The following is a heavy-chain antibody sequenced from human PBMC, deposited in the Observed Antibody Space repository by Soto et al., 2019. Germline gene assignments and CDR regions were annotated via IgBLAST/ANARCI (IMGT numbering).Heavy chain of an antibody. Sequence: ASVKVSCKVSGYTLTELSMHWVRQAPGKGLEWMGGFDPEDGETIYAQKFQGRVTMTEDTSTDTAYMELSSLRSEDAAVYYCATQWLVPRYYYGMDVWGQGTTVTVSS. D-gene: IGHD6-19*01. CDR3: ATQWLVPRYYYGMDV. J-gene: IGHJ6*02. CDR2: FDPEDGET. CDR1: GYTLTELS. V-gene: IGHV1-24*01.